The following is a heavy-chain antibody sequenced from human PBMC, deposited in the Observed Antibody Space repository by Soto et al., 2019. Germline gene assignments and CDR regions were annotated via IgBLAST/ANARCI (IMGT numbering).Heavy chain of an antibody. CDR3: ASKFGELLGDAFDI. CDR2: IYHSGST. D-gene: IGHD3-10*01. CDR1: RCSIRRRKW. V-gene: IGHV4-4*02. J-gene: IGHJ3*02. Sequence: SGTLSLTCAGSRCSIRRRKWWTLLRQPAGKGREWSGEIYHSGSTNYNPSLKSRVTISIDKSNNEFSLKLTSVTAADTAVYYCASKFGELLGDAFDIWGQGTMVTVSS.